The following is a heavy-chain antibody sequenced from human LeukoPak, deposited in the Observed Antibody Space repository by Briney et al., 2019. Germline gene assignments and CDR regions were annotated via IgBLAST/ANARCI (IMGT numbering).Heavy chain of an antibody. J-gene: IGHJ5*02. D-gene: IGHD5-24*01. Sequence: PSETLSLTCTVSGGSISSYYWGWIRQPPGKGLEWIGSIYYSGSTYYNPSLKSRVTISVDTSKNQFSLKLSSVTAADTAVYYCASGSVEMATIYNWFDPWGQGTLVTVSS. CDR3: ASGSVEMATIYNWFDP. CDR1: GGSISSYY. V-gene: IGHV4-39*01. CDR2: IYYSGST.